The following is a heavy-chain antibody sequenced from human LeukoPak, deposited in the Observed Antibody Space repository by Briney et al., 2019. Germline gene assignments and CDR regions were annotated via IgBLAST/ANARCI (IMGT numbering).Heavy chain of an antibody. CDR3: SRGGYGSGSYYGY. CDR2: IYYSGSA. Sequence: SETLSLTCTVSGGSISNYYWSWIRQPPRKRLEWSGYIYYSGSANYNPSLMSRVTISLDTSKNQFSLKLTSVTAADTAVYYCSRGGYGSGSYYGYWGQGTLVTVSS. CDR1: GGSISNYY. V-gene: IGHV4-59*01. D-gene: IGHD3-10*01. J-gene: IGHJ4*02.